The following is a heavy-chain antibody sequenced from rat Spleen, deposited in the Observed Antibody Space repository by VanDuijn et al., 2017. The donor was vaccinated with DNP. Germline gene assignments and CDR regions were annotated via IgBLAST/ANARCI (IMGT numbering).Heavy chain of an antibody. Sequence: EVQLVESGGGLVQPGRSLKLSCAASGFTFSDYNMAWVRQAPKKGLEWVATISYDGSSTYYRDSVKGRFTISRDNAKSTLYLQMDSLRSEDTATYYCARHYGSFDYWGQGVMVTVSS. V-gene: IGHV5-7*01. CDR1: GFTFSDYN. CDR2: ISYDGSST. J-gene: IGHJ2*01. CDR3: ARHYGSFDY. D-gene: IGHD1-3*01.